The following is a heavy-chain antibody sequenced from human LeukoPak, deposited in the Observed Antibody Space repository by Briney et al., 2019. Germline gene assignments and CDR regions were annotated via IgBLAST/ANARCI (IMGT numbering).Heavy chain of an antibody. J-gene: IGHJ4*02. CDR1: GGPFSGYY. CDR2: IYHTGTT. CDR3: ARGTGSYSSSADY. V-gene: IGHV4-34*01. D-gene: IGHD6-6*01. Sequence: SETLSLTCAVYGGPFSGYYWSWIRQPPGKGLEWIGTIYHTGTTYYNPSLKSRVTISVDTSKNQFSLRLSSVTAADTAVYYCARGTGSYSSSADYWGQGTLVTVSS.